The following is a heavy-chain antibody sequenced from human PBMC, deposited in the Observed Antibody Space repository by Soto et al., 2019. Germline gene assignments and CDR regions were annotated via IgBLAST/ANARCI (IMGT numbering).Heavy chain of an antibody. V-gene: IGHV3-21*01. D-gene: IGHD6-13*01. CDR1: GFTFSSYS. Sequence: PGGSLRLSCAASGFTFSSYSMNWVRQAPGKGLEWVSSISSSSSYIYYADSVKGRFTISRDNAKNSLYLQMNSLRAEDTAVYYCARDNPGYSSSWYSYYYYYGMDVWGQGTTVTVSS. CDR3: ARDNPGYSSSWYSYYYYYGMDV. CDR2: ISSSSSYI. J-gene: IGHJ6*02.